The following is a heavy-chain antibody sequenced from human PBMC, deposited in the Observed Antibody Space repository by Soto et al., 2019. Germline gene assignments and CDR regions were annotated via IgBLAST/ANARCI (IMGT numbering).Heavy chain of an antibody. Sequence: SVKGSCKASGGTFSSYAISWVRQAPGQGLEWMGGIIPIFGTANYAQKFQGRVTITADKSTSTAYMELSSLRSEDTAVYYCARVVRGDFWSGYYTGPEYYYYGMDVWGQGTTVTVSS. J-gene: IGHJ6*02. CDR1: GGTFSSYA. D-gene: IGHD3-3*01. CDR3: ARVVRGDFWSGYYTGPEYYYYGMDV. V-gene: IGHV1-69*06. CDR2: IIPIFGTA.